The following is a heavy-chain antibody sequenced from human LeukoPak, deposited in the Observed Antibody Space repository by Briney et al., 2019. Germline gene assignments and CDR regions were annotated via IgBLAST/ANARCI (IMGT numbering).Heavy chain of an antibody. CDR2: IKQDGSEK. Sequence: GGSLRLSCAASGFSFSSYGMHWVRQAPGKGLEWVANIKQDGSEKYYVDSVKGRFTISRDNAKNSLYLQMNSLRAEDTAVYYCARVPVPYYYDSSGPLWGQGTLVTVSS. V-gene: IGHV3-7*01. CDR3: ARVPVPYYYDSSGPL. J-gene: IGHJ4*02. CDR1: GFSFSSYG. D-gene: IGHD3-22*01.